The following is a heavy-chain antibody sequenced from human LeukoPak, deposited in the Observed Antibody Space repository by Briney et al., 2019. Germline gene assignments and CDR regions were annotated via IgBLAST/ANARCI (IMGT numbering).Heavy chain of an antibody. V-gene: IGHV1-2*02. Sequence: ASVKVTCKASGYTFTSYYLHWVRQAPGQGLEWMGWINPNSGGTNYAQKFQGRVTMTRDTSISTAYMELSRLRSDDTAEYYCARALYYDSSGYYSSSYYYFQHWGQCTLVTVSS. D-gene: IGHD3-22*01. CDR2: INPNSGGT. CDR1: GYTFTSYY. J-gene: IGHJ1*01. CDR3: ARALYYDSSGYYSSSYYYFQH.